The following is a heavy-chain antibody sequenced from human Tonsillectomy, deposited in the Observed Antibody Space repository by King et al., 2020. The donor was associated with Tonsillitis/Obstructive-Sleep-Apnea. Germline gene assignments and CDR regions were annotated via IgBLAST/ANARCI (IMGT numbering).Heavy chain of an antibody. V-gene: IGHV7-4-1*02. CDR3: ARGGTKTGTTSLGFDP. D-gene: IGHD1-7*01. Sequence: QLVQSGSELKKPGASVKVSCKASGYTFTNYAMNWVRQAPGQGLEWMGWINTNTGNPTYAQGFTGRFVFSLDTSVSTAYLQISSLKSEDTAVYYCARGGTKTGTTSLGFDPWGQGTLVTVSS. J-gene: IGHJ5*02. CDR1: GYTFTNYA. CDR2: INTNTGNP.